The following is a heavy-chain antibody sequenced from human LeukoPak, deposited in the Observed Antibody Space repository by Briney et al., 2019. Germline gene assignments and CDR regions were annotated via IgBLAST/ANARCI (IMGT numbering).Heavy chain of an antibody. CDR2: IYHSGST. V-gene: IGHV4-30-2*01. J-gene: IGHJ4*02. CDR3: ARGYRGYSYGPTFDY. Sequence: SETLSLTCAVSGGSISSGGYSWSWIRQPPGRGLEWIGYIYHSGSTYYNPSLKSRVTISVDRSKNQFSLKLSSVTAADTAVYYCARGYRGYSYGPTFDYWGQGTLVTVSS. D-gene: IGHD5-18*01. CDR1: GGSISSGGYS.